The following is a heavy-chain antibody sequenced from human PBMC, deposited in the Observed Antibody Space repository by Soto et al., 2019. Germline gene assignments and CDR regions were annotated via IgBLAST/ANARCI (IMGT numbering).Heavy chain of an antibody. V-gene: IGHV3-30*18. Sequence: QVQLVESGGGVVQPGRSLRLSCAASGFTFNSYGMHWVRQAPGKGLEWVVVISFDGRNTYYADSVKGRFTISRYNSKSTIYLQMPSLRTEYTAVYYCAKQYGSGSYYNVGSGGHLDYWGQGTLVTVSS. CDR2: ISFDGRNT. J-gene: IGHJ4*02. CDR3: AKQYGSGSYYNVGSGGHLDY. CDR1: GFTFNSYG. D-gene: IGHD3-10*01.